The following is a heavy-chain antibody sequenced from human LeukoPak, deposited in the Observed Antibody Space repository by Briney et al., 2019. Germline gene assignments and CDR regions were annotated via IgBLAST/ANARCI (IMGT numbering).Heavy chain of an antibody. CDR1: GFSFSSYA. CDR2: ISASGGRT. D-gene: IGHD1-14*01. J-gene: IGHJ3*02. Sequence: GGSLRLSCAASGFSFSSYAMSWVRQAPGKELEWVSGISASGGRTYYEDSVKGRFTISRDNSKTMIYLQMNSLRAEDTAVYYCAKGKVNHDGAFDIWGLGTMVIVS. V-gene: IGHV3-23*01. CDR3: AKGKVNHDGAFDI.